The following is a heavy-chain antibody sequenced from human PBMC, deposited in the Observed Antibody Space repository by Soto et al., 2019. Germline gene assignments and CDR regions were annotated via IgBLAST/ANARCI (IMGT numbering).Heavy chain of an antibody. CDR3: ARVRGYCSSTSCYYYYYYMDV. Sequence: GSLRLSCAASGFTVSSNYMIWVRQAPGKGLEWVSVIYSGGSTYYADSVKGRFTISRDNSKNTLYLQMNSLRAEDTAVYYCARVRGYCSSTSCYYYYYYMDVWGKGTTVTVSS. J-gene: IGHJ6*03. D-gene: IGHD2-2*01. CDR2: IYSGGST. V-gene: IGHV3-66*01. CDR1: GFTVSSNY.